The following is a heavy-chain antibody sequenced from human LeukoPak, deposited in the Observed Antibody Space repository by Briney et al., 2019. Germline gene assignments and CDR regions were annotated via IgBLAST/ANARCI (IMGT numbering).Heavy chain of an antibody. Sequence: GGSLRLSCGASGFTFSSYAMSWVRQAPGKGLEWVSDISGSGDSTYYADSVKGRFTISRDNAKNSLYLQMNSLRAEDTAVYYCARAFEGIAAALDYWGQGTLVTVSS. CDR3: ARAFEGIAAALDY. CDR2: ISGSGDST. CDR1: GFTFSSYA. V-gene: IGHV3-23*01. J-gene: IGHJ4*02. D-gene: IGHD6-13*01.